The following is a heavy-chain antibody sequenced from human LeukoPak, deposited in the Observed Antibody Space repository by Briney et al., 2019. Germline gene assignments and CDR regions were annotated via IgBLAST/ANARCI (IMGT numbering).Heavy chain of an antibody. J-gene: IGHJ3*02. CDR1: GGSIGSNY. D-gene: IGHD3-9*01. CDR3: ARDTAGYFDWVTSHVFDI. V-gene: IGHV4-4*07. Sequence: NPSETLSLTCTVSGGSIGSNYWSWIRQSAGKGLEWIGRIYTSGRTNYNPSLKSRVTMSVDTSKNQFSLKLSSVTAADTAVYYCARDTAGYFDWVTSHVFDIWGQGTMVTVSS. CDR2: IYTSGRT.